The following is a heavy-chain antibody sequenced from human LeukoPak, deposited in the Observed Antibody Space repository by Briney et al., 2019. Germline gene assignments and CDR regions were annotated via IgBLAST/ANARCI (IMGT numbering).Heavy chain of an antibody. CDR1: GFTVSTYA. V-gene: IGHV3-30*04. CDR3: ATNPYYYDSSGLN. Sequence: GGSLRLSCAASGFTVSTYAMHWVRQAPGKGLEWVAVISYDGHNKYYADSVKGRFTISRDNSKNTLYLQMNSLRAEDTAVYYCATNPYYYDSSGLNWGQGTLVTVSS. J-gene: IGHJ4*02. D-gene: IGHD3-22*01. CDR2: ISYDGHNK.